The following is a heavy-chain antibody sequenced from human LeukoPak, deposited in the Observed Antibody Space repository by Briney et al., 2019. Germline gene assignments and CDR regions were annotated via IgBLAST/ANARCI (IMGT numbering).Heavy chain of an antibody. D-gene: IGHD6-19*01. CDR1: VFTFPEPW. J-gene: IGHJ4*01. CDR3: TTHSVTVTGTHF. CDR2: IKSNTNGGTS. V-gene: IGHV3-15*07. Sequence: PGGSLRLPCVPSVFTFPEPWMTWLRQSPGLGLEGVGRIKSNTNGGTSEYTAPVKGRFTISRDDSENTLYLQMNSLRPEDTAMYYCTTHSVTVTGTHFWGQGTLVTVSS.